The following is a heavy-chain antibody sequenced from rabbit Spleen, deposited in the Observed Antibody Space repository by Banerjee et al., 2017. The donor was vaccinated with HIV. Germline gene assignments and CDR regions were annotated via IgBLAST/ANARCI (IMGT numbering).Heavy chain of an antibody. CDR1: GVSFSTSSY. J-gene: IGHJ4*01. Sequence: QEQLEETGGGLVQPGGSLTLTCTASGVSFSTSSYMCWVRQAPGKGLEWIACIDTGSSGFTYFANWAKGRFTFSKTSSTTVTLQMTSLTAADTATYFCARDLDDVIGWNFGWWGQGTLVTVS. V-gene: IGHV1S45*01. CDR3: ARDLDDVIGWNFGW. D-gene: IGHD1-1*01. CDR2: IDTGSSGFT.